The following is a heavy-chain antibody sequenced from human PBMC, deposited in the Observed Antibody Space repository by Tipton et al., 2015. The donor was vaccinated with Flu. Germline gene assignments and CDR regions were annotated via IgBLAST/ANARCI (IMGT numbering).Heavy chain of an antibody. CDR3: AREGYGSASFFDS. V-gene: IGHV4-31*03. CDR1: VFSISSGTHY. Sequence: TLSLTCSVFVFSISSGTHYWSWLRQRPGKGLEWLAYISNSGGPSYTPSLRSRLSISFDTSQNQFSLKVNSVTAADTAVYYCAREGYGSASFFDSWGQGTLVTVSS. J-gene: IGHJ4*02. CDR2: ISNSGGP. D-gene: IGHD3-10*01.